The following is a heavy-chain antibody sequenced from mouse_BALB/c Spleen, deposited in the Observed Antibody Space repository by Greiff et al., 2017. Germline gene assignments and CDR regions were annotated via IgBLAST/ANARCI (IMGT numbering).Heavy chain of an antibody. CDR1: GYSFTSYW. CDR3: ARGGITTDYYAMDY. Sequence: QVQLQQSGPQLVRPGASVKISCKASGYSFTSYWMHWVKQRPGQGLEWIGMIDPSDSETRLNQKFKDKATLTVDKSSSTAYMQLSSPTSEDSAVYYCARGGITTDYYAMDYWGQGTSVTVSS. D-gene: IGHD1-1*01. V-gene: IGHV1S127*01. J-gene: IGHJ4*01. CDR2: IDPSDSET.